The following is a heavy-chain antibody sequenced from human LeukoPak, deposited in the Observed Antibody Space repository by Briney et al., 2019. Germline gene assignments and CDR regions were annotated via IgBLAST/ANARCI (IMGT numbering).Heavy chain of an antibody. CDR3: ARSARLMKGVVEVTALDD. CDR1: GFTFRRYE. CDR2: LSSSGSAF. V-gene: IGHV3-48*03. Sequence: GGSLRLSCEDSGFTFRRYEMNWVRQAPGKGLEWIAYLSSSGSAFSYADSVKGRFTIARDNAKNSVYLEMNSLRADDTAVYYCARSARLMKGVVEVTALDDWGQGTLVTVSS. J-gene: IGHJ4*02. D-gene: IGHD3-3*01.